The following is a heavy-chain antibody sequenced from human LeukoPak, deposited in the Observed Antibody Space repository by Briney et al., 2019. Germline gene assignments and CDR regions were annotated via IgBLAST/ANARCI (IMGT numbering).Heavy chain of an antibody. CDR3: AREPYKSYYYGSGNYYRYYYYGMDV. CDR2: IKQDGSEK. Sequence: PGGSLRLSCAASGFTFSSYWMSWVRQAPGKGLEWVANIKQDGSEKYYVDSVKGRFTISRDNAKNSLYLQMNSLRAGDTAVYYCAREPYKSYYYGSGNYYRYYYYGMDVWGQGTTVTVSS. D-gene: IGHD3-10*01. V-gene: IGHV3-7*01. CDR1: GFTFSSYW. J-gene: IGHJ6*02.